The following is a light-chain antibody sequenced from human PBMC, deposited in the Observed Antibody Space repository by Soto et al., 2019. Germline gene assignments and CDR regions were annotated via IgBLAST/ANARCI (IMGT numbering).Light chain of an antibody. J-gene: IGLJ1*01. V-gene: IGLV2-14*01. CDR2: EVS. CDR3: SSYTSSSTLV. Sequence: QSVLTQPASVSGSPGQSITISCTGTSSDVGAYNYVSWYQQHPGKAPKLMIYEVSNRPSGVSNRFSGSKFGNTASLTISGLQAEDEADYYCSSYTSSSTLVFGTGTKLTVL. CDR1: SSDVGAYNY.